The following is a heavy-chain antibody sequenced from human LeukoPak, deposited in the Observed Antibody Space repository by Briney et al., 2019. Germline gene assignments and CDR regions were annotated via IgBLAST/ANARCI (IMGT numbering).Heavy chain of an antibody. J-gene: IGHJ4*02. CDR1: GFIFSSYG. Sequence: GGSLRLSCAASGFIFSSYGMHWVRQAPGKGLEWVAVTWYDGSNKYYADAVKGRFTISRDNSKITLYLQMNSLRAEDTAVYFCARDHGDYSGKDYWGQGTLVTVSS. CDR2: TWYDGSNK. V-gene: IGHV3-33*01. D-gene: IGHD4-17*01. CDR3: ARDHGDYSGKDY.